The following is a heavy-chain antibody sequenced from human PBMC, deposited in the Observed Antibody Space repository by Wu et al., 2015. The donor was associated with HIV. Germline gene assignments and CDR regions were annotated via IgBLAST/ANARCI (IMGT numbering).Heavy chain of an antibody. CDR3: ARAPPTAMVQYYFDY. D-gene: IGHD5-18*01. CDR2: INPSGGST. Sequence: QVQLVQSGAEVKKPGASVKVSCKASGYTFTSYYMHWVRQAPGQGLEWMGIINPSGGSTSYAQKFQGRVTMTRDTSTSTVYMELSSLRSEDTAVYYCARAPPTAMVQYYFDYWGQGTLVTVSS. J-gene: IGHJ4*02. CDR1: GYTFTSYY. V-gene: IGHV1-46*03.